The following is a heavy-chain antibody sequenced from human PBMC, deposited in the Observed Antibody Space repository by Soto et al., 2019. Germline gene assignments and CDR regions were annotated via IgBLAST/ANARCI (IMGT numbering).Heavy chain of an antibody. CDR1: GGSVSSGSYY. Sequence: SETLSLTCTVSGGSVSSGSYYWSWIRQPPGKGLEWIGYIYYSGSTNYKPSLKSRVTIAVDTSKNQLSLKLSSVTAADTAVYYCARDMPSHDYGDFYFDYWGQGTLVTVSS. CDR3: ARDMPSHDYGDFYFDY. V-gene: IGHV4-61*01. CDR2: IYYSGST. D-gene: IGHD4-17*01. J-gene: IGHJ4*02.